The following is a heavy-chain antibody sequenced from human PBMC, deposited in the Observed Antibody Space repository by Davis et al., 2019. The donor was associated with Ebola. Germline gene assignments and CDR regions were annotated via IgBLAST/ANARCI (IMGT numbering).Heavy chain of an antibody. J-gene: IGHJ4*02. CDR1: GFTFSSYS. CDR3: AKAGHCANYCSFDS. CDR2: ISSSSTYI. Sequence: GESLKISCAASGFTFSSYSMNWVRQAPGKGLEWVSSISSSSTYIYYADSVKGRFTISRDNSKNTLYLQMNSLRAEDTAVYYCAKAGHCANYCSFDSWGQGTLVTVSS. V-gene: IGHV3-21*04. D-gene: IGHD4/OR15-4a*01.